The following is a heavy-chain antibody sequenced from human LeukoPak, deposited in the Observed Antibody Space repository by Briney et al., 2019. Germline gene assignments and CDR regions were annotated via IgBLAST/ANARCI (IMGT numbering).Heavy chain of an antibody. CDR1: GFTFSSYE. CDR2: ISSSGSTI. D-gene: IGHD3-22*01. J-gene: IGHJ4*02. CDR3: ARDPRGPTGYDHSGRDTFDH. V-gene: IGHV3-48*03. Sequence: PGGSLRLSCAASGFTFSSYEMNWVRQAPGKGLEWVSYISSSGSTIYYADSVKGRFTISRDNSENALYLQMNRLRPDDSAVYYCARDPRGPTGYDHSGRDTFDHWGQGTLVTVSS.